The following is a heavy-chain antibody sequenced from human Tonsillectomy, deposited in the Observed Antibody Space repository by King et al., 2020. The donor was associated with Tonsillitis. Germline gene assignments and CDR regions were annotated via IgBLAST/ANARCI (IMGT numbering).Heavy chain of an antibody. CDR2: ISWNSGSI. CDR1: GFTFDDYA. J-gene: IGHJ6*03. V-gene: IGHV3-9*01. CDR3: AKVSLPQQLVTPYYYYYMDV. D-gene: IGHD6-13*01. Sequence: LVESGGGLVQPGRSLRLSCAASGFTFDDYAMHWVRQAPGKGLEWVSGISWNSGSIGYADSGKGRFTISRDNAKNSLYLQMNSLRAEDTALYYCAKVSLPQQLVTPYYYYYMDVWGKGTTVTVSS.